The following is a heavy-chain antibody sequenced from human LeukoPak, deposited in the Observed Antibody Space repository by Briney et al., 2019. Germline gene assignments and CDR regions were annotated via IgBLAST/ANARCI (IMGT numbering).Heavy chain of an antibody. V-gene: IGHV3-30*02. CDR1: GFTFSNYG. Sequence: GGSLRLSCAASGFTFSNYGMHWVRQAPGTGLEWVAFIRFDGSNKYYADSAQGRFTISRDNSKNTLYLQMNSLRAEDTALYYCAKNPKPYCGSYYWFVYWGQGTLVTVSS. D-gene: IGHD1-26*01. CDR3: AKNPKPYCGSYYWFVY. CDR2: IRFDGSNK. J-gene: IGHJ4*02.